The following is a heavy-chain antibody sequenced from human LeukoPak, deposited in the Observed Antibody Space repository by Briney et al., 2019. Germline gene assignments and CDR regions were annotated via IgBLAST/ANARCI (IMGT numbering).Heavy chain of an antibody. Sequence: SVKVSCKASGGTFSSYAISWVRQAPGQGLEWMGGIIPIFGTANYAQKFQGRVTITADESASTAYMELSSLRSEDTAVYYCAKREYCSGGSCYSGWFDPWGQGTLVTVSS. CDR3: AKREYCSGGSCYSGWFDP. CDR1: GGTFSSYA. D-gene: IGHD2-15*01. J-gene: IGHJ5*02. CDR2: IIPIFGTA. V-gene: IGHV1-69*01.